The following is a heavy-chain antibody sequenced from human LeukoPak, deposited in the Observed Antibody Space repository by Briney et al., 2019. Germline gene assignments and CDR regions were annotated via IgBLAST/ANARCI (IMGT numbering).Heavy chain of an antibody. D-gene: IGHD3-22*01. CDR1: GFTFSSYA. Sequence: LTGGSLRLSCAASGFTFSSYAMSWVRQAPGKGLEWVSAISGSGGSTYYADSVKGRFTISRDNSKNTLYLQMNGLRAEDTAVYYCAKDGRRGYYYDSSGYPHGAFDIWGQGTMVTVSS. CDR3: AKDGRRGYYYDSSGYPHGAFDI. J-gene: IGHJ3*02. V-gene: IGHV3-23*01. CDR2: ISGSGGST.